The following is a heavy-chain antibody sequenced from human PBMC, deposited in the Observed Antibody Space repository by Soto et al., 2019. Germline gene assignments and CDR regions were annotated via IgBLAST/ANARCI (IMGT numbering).Heavy chain of an antibody. J-gene: IGHJ4*02. CDR2: IYPGDSDT. CDR1: GYSFTSYW. V-gene: IGHV5-51*01. CDR3: GRHLKSSSGVFDY. Sequence: GESLKISCKGSGYSFTSYWIGWVRQMPGKGLEWMGIIYPGDSDTRYSPSFQGHVTISTDKSISTAYLQWSSLKASDTAIYFCGRHLKSSSGVFDYWGQGTLVTVSS. D-gene: IGHD3-22*01.